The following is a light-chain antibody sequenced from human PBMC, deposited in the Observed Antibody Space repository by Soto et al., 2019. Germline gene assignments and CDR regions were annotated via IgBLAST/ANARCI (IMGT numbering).Light chain of an antibody. CDR1: QDITKT. CDR2: DAS. J-gene: IGKJ4*01. Sequence: DIQMTQTPTSLSASIGDRVTISCQASQDITKTLNWYQQKAGKAPKVLIYDASNLETGVPSRFTGTGSGTEFTLTISTLHPEDVATYYCQQFAHLPTIGGGTKVDIK. CDR3: QQFAHLPT. V-gene: IGKV1-33*01.